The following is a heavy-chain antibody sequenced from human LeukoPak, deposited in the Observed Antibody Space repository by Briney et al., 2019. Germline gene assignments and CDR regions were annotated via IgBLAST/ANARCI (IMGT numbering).Heavy chain of an antibody. CDR2: ITSGGRTT. CDR1: GFTFSSHE. Sequence: TGGSLRLSCAASGFTFSSHEMNWLRQAPGKGLEWVSYITSGGRTTYYTDSVKGRFTISRDNARSSVYLQMNSLRAEDTAVYYCARGGYCSTTTCYVFNAFDIWGQGTMVTVSS. V-gene: IGHV3-48*03. J-gene: IGHJ3*02. CDR3: ARGGYCSTTTCYVFNAFDI. D-gene: IGHD2-2*03.